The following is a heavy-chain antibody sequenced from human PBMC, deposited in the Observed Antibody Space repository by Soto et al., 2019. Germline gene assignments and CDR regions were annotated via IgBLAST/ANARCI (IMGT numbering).Heavy chain of an antibody. V-gene: IGHV1-18*01. J-gene: IGHJ5*02. Sequence: ASVKVSCKASGYTFTSYGISWVRQAPGQGLEWMGWISAYNGNTNYAQKLQGRVTMTTDTSTSTAYMELRSLRSDDTAVYYCARWVYCSSTSCYYLDPWGQGTLVTVSS. CDR1: GYTFTSYG. D-gene: IGHD2-2*01. CDR3: ARWVYCSSTSCYYLDP. CDR2: ISAYNGNT.